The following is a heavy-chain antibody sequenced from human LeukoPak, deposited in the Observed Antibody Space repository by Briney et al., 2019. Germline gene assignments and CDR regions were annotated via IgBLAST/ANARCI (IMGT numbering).Heavy chain of an antibody. V-gene: IGHV4-39*01. CDR2: IYYSGNT. J-gene: IGHJ2*01. CDR1: GGSISSSSYY. Sequence: SETLSLTCTVSGGSISSSSYYWCWIRQPPGKGLEWIGSIYYSGNTYYNPSLKSRITISVDTSKNQFSLKLSSVTAADTAVYYCARLGTTGTNWYFDLWGRGTLVTVSS. D-gene: IGHD1-1*01. CDR3: ARLGTTGTNWYFDL.